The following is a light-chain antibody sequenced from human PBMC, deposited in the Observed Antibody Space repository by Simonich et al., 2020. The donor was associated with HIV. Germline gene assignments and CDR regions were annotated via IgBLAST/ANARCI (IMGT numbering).Light chain of an antibody. J-gene: IGKJ2*01. CDR2: KAS. Sequence: AIQLTQSPSSLSASVGDTVTIPCRASQGISNALTWYQQKPGKPPKLLIYKASTLERGVPSSFSGSGSGTEFTLTISSLQPDDFATYYCQQYKSYYTFGQGTKLEIK. CDR1: QGISNA. CDR3: QQYKSYYT. V-gene: IGKV1-13*02.